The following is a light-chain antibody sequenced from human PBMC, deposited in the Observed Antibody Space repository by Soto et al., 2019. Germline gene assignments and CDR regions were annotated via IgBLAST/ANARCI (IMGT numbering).Light chain of an antibody. Sequence: DIQMTQSPSSVSASVGDRVNITCRASQGISSWLAWYQQKPGTAPKLLIYAASTLQSGVPSRVGGSGSGTDFALTISSLQPEDFATDHCQPANSFPLTFGGGTKVEIK. CDR3: QPANSFPLT. CDR1: QGISSW. V-gene: IGKV1-12*01. CDR2: AAS. J-gene: IGKJ4*01.